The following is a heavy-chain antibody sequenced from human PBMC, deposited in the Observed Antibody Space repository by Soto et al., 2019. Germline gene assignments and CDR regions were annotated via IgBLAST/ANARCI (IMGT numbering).Heavy chain of an antibody. CDR3: ARAISGYVT. V-gene: IGHV1-3*01. J-gene: IGHJ4*02. CDR1: GITYNTYA. CDR2: INAGNGDT. D-gene: IGHD5-12*01. Sequence: QVQLVQSGAEMKKPGASVKLSSKASGITYNTYAIHWVRQAPGQGLEWMGWINAGNGDTRYSQNFQGRVTLTRDTSARTVYMDLDSLKFEDTGVYYCARAISGYVTWGQGTLVTVSS.